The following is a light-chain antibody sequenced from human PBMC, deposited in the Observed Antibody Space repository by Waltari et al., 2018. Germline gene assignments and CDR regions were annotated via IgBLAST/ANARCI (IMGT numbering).Light chain of an antibody. V-gene: IGLV8-61*01. CDR2: KFN. Sequence: QTVVTQEQSFSLSPCSTVKLPCAFSCGPLFSTSYASWYQQTPGQAPRTLIYKFNTRSSGVPDRFSGSTLGNKAALTITGAQADDESDYYCLLYMGSGIWVFGGGTKLTVI. J-gene: IGLJ3*02. CDR1: CGPLFSTSY. CDR3: LLYMGSGIWV.